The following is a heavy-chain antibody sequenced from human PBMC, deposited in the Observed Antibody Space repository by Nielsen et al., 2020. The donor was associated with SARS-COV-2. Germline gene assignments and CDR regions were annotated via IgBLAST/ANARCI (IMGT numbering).Heavy chain of an antibody. D-gene: IGHD2-8*01. CDR1: GFTFNIYA. Sequence: GESLKISCIASGFTFNIYAMAWVRRTPGRGLQWVSGISASGGSTYYTDSVKGRFAVSRDNSRNTLYLQMDSLRVDDTARYYCVRDHYNGKNYFGLDPWGHGTLVTVSS. J-gene: IGHJ5*02. CDR3: VRDHYNGKNYFGLDP. V-gene: IGHV3-23*01. CDR2: ISASGGST.